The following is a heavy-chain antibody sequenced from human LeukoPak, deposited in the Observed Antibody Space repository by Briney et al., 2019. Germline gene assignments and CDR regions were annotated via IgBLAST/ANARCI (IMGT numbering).Heavy chain of an antibody. J-gene: IGHJ4*02. CDR2: ISAYNGNT. D-gene: IGHD5-18*01. CDR1: GYTFTSYG. V-gene: IGHV1-18*01. CDR3: ARGEGIQLWLPFFYY. Sequence: ASVKVSCKASGYTFTSYGISWVRQAPGQGLEWMGWISAYNGNTNYAQKLQGRVTMTTDTSTSTAYMELRSLRSDDTAVYYCARGEGIQLWLPFFYYWGQGTLVTVSS.